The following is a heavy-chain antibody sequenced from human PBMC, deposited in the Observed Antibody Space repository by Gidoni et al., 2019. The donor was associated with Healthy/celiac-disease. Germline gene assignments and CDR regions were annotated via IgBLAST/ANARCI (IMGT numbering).Heavy chain of an antibody. CDR3: AKSGGRTVTTPFDY. Sequence: EVQLVESGGGLVQPGRALRLSCADSGFTCDDYAMHWVRQAPGKGLEWVSGISWNSGSIGYADSVKGRFTISRDNAKNSLYLQMNSLRAEDTALYYCAKSGGRTVTTPFDYWGQGTLVTVSS. CDR1: GFTCDDYA. V-gene: IGHV3-9*01. CDR2: ISWNSGSI. D-gene: IGHD4-17*01. J-gene: IGHJ4*02.